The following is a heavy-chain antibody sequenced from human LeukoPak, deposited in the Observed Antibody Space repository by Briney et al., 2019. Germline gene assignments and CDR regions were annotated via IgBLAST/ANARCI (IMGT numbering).Heavy chain of an antibody. CDR3: TREGITATADY. J-gene: IGHJ4*02. D-gene: IGHD6-13*01. CDR2: IKQDGSGK. CDR1: GFTFSSYW. V-gene: IGHV3-7*01. Sequence: GGSLRLSCAASGFTFSSYWMSWVRQAPGKGLEWVANIKQDGSGKYYVDSVKGRFTISRDNAKNSLYLQLNSLRAEDTAVYYCTREGITATADYWGQGTLVTVSS.